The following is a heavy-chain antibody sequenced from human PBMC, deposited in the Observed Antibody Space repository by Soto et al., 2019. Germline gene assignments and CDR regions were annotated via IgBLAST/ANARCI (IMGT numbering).Heavy chain of an antibody. V-gene: IGHV4-31*03. J-gene: IGHJ3*02. D-gene: IGHD6-6*01. CDR1: IGSISSCGYH. Sequence: PSETLSLTCTVSIGSISSCGYHWSWIRQHPGKGLELIGYIHYTGSTYYNPSLKSRLTISVDTSKNQFSLRLSSVTAADTAVYYCARDSAIAARAFDIWGRGTMVTVSS. CDR3: ARDSAIAARAFDI. CDR2: IHYTGST.